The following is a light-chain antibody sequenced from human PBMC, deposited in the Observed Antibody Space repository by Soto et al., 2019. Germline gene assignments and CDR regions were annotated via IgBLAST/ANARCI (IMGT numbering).Light chain of an antibody. CDR2: DAS. J-gene: IGKJ4*01. V-gene: IGKV1-33*01. Sequence: DLQMSQSPSSLSASVGDGVTITCQASQDITNYLNWYQHKPGKPPKLLIYDASNLETGVPSRFSGSGSGTAFTFTISILQPEDIATYYCQQYDNLPFGFGGGTKVEIK. CDR1: QDITNY. CDR3: QQYDNLPFG.